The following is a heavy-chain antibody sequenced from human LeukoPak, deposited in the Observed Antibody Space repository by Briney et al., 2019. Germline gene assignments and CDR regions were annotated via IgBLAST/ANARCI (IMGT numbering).Heavy chain of an antibody. CDR2: IYYSGST. D-gene: IGHD2-21*01. J-gene: IGHJ4*02. V-gene: IGHV4-31*03. CDR1: GGSISSDDYY. Sequence: SQTLSLTCTVSGGSISSDDYYWRWIRQHPGKGLECIGNIYYSGSTYYNPSLKSRVTISLDTSNNQFSLKLTSVTAADTAVYYCARGIPSPYYLDYWGQGTLVTVSS. CDR3: ARGIPSPYYLDY.